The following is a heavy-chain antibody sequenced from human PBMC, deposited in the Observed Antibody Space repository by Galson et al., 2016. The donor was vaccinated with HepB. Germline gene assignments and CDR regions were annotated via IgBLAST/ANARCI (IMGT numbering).Heavy chain of an antibody. J-gene: IGHJ4*02. CDR2: INHDSSAM. Sequence: VSHINHDSSAMNYALSMKDRFTISRDNAKNSLFLHMDSLSDEDTAVYYCARDINWGLDYWGQGILVTVSS. CDR3: ARDINWGLDY. V-gene: IGHV3-48*02. D-gene: IGHD7-27*01.